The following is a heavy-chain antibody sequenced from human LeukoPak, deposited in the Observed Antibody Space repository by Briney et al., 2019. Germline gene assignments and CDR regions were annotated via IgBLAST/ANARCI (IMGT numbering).Heavy chain of an antibody. CDR1: GGSFSGYY. J-gene: IGHJ3*02. V-gene: IGHV4-34*01. Sequence: PSETLSLTCAVYGGSFSGYYWSWTRQPPGKGLEWIGEINHSGSTNYNPSLKSRVTISVDTSKNQFSLKLSSVTAADTAVYYCARGGETWGAFDIWGQGTMVTVSS. CDR3: ARGGETWGAFDI. CDR2: INHSGST. D-gene: IGHD2-21*01.